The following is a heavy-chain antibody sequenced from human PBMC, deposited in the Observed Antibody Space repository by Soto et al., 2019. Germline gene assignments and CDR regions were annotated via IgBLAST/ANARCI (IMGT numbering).Heavy chain of an antibody. CDR1: GDPISSSKW. V-gene: IGHV4-4*02. Sequence: SETLSLTCAVSGDPISSSKWWTWVRQTPGKGLEWIGKIDQNGITNYNPSLESRVTILKDNSKNQLSLKLTSVTAVDSAVYYCARLNRDYYYYGMDVWGQGATVTVS. CDR3: ARLNRDYYYYGMDV. J-gene: IGHJ6*02. CDR2: IDQNGIT.